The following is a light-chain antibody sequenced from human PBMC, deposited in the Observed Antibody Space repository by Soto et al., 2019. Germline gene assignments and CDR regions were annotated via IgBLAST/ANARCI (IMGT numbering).Light chain of an antibody. Sequence: DIVMTQSPDSLAVSLGGWATINCKSSQSVLYSSNNKNYLAWYQQKPGQPPKLLIYGASTRESGVPDRVSGSGSGTVFTLTISSLQAEDVAVYYCQQYYSTPRTFGQGTKVEIK. J-gene: IGKJ1*01. CDR2: GAS. V-gene: IGKV4-1*01. CDR3: QQYYSTPRT. CDR1: QSVLYSSNNKNY.